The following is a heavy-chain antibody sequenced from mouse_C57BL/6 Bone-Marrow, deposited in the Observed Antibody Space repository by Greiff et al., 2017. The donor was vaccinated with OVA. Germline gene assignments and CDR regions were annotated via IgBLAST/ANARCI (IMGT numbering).Heavy chain of an antibody. V-gene: IGHV1-81*01. CDR2: IYPRSGNT. D-gene: IGHD3-2*02. J-gene: IGHJ2*01. Sequence: VKLVESGAELARPGASVKLSCKASGYTFTSYGISWVKQRTGQGLEWIGEIYPRSGNTYYNEKFKGKATLTADKSSSTAYMELRSLTSEDSAVYFCARSQLRPLYFDYWGQGTTLTVSS. CDR3: ARSQLRPLYFDY. CDR1: GYTFTSYG.